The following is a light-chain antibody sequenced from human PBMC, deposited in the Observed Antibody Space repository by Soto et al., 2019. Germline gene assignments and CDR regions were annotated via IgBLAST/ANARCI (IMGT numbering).Light chain of an antibody. CDR2: GAS. Sequence: EIVLTQSPGIKFLSPGERATLSCRASQSVSSSYLAWYQQKPGQAPRLLIYGASSRATGIPDRFSGSGSGTDFTLTISRLEPEDFAVYYCQQYGSSPPSFGPGTKVDIK. J-gene: IGKJ3*01. CDR3: QQYGSSPPS. CDR1: QSVSSSY. V-gene: IGKV3-20*01.